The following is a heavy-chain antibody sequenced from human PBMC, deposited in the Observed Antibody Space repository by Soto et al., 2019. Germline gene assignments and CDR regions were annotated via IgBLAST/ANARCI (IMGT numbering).Heavy chain of an antibody. Sequence: GGPLRLSCATSGFTFNNYAMTLIRQAPGQVLEWVSSIGVSGTTYYAESVRGRFTISRDNSKNTLYLQMNSLGVEDTAVYYCATGGMGAAGIYYYGLDVWGQGTTVTVS. CDR2: IGVSGTT. V-gene: IGHV3-23*01. CDR3: ATGGMGAAGIYYYGLDV. D-gene: IGHD6-13*01. J-gene: IGHJ6*02. CDR1: GFTFNNYA.